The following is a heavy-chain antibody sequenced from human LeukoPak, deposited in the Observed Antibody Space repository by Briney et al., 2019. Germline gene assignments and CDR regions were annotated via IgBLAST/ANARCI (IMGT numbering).Heavy chain of an antibody. CDR3: ARVLDDSGGYYFILGAFDI. CDR2: IYSGGST. CDR1: GFTVSSNY. V-gene: IGHV3-53*05. D-gene: IGHD3-22*01. J-gene: IGHJ3*02. Sequence: PGGSLRLSCAASGFTVSSNYMSWVRQAPGKGLEWVSVIYSGGSTYYADSVKGRFTISRDNSKNTLYLQMNSLRSDDTAVYYCARVLDDSGGYYFILGAFDIWGLGTMVTVSS.